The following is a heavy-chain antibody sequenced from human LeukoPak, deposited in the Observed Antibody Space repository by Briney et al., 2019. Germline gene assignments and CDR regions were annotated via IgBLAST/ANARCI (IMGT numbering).Heavy chain of an antibody. V-gene: IGHV3-33*01. D-gene: IGHD5-18*01. J-gene: IGHJ4*02. CDR1: GFTFSSYG. Sequence: GRSLRLSCAASGFTFSSYGMHWVRHAPGKGLEWVAVIWYDGSNKYYADSVKGRFTISRDNSKNTLYLQMNSLRAEDTAVYYCARGNTAMVTWGQGTLVTVSS. CDR2: IWYDGSNK. CDR3: ARGNTAMVT.